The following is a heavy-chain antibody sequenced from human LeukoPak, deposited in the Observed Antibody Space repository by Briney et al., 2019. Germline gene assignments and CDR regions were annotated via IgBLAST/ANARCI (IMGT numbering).Heavy chain of an antibody. J-gene: IGHJ4*02. D-gene: IGHD6-13*01. Sequence: GSSVKVSCKASGGTFSSYAISWVRQAPGQGLEWMGGIIPIFGTANYAQKFQGRVTITADESTSTAYMELNSLRAEDTAVYYCAAGYSSSWCFDYWGQGTLVTVSS. V-gene: IGHV1-69*01. CDR1: GGTFSSYA. CDR2: IIPIFGTA. CDR3: AAGYSSSWCFDY.